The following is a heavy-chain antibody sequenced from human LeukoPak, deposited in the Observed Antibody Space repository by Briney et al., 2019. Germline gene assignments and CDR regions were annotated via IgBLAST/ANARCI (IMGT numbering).Heavy chain of an antibody. CDR3: ARAPVPQTYYYDSSGYKLGPVGFDP. V-gene: IGHV1-69*05. D-gene: IGHD3-22*01. CDR2: IIPIFGTA. J-gene: IGHJ5*02. Sequence: SVKVSCKASGGTFSSYAISWVRQAPGQGLEWMGGIIPIFGTANYAQKFQGRVTITTDESTSTAYMELSSLRSEDTAVYYCARAPVPQTYYYDSSGYKLGPVGFDPWGQGTLVTVSS. CDR1: GGTFSSYA.